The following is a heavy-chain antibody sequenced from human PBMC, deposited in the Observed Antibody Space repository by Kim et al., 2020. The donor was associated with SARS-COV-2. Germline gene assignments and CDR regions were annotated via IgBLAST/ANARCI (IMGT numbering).Heavy chain of an antibody. Sequence: QKFQGRVTITADESTSTDYMELSSLRSEDTAVYYCARGGIAAAGTGYFDYWGQGTLVTVSS. J-gene: IGHJ4*02. V-gene: IGHV1-69*01. CDR3: ARGGIAAAGTGYFDY. D-gene: IGHD6-13*01.